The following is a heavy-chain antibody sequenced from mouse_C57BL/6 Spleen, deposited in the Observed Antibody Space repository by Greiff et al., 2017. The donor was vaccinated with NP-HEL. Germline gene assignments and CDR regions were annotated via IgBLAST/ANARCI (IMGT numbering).Heavy chain of an antibody. J-gene: IGHJ1*03. CDR2: IHPNSGST. CDR1: GYTFTSYW. Sequence: VQLQQPGAELVKPGASVKLSCKASGYTFTSYWMHWVKQRPGQGLEWIGMIHPNSGSTNYNEKFKSKATLTVDKSSSTAYMQLSSLTSEDSAVYYCFTTVVAKYFDVWGTGTTVTVSS. D-gene: IGHD1-1*01. V-gene: IGHV1-64*01. CDR3: FTTVVAKYFDV.